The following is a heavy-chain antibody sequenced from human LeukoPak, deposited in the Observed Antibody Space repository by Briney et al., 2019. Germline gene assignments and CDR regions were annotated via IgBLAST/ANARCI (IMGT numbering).Heavy chain of an antibody. V-gene: IGHV4-34*01. CDR3: ASTYDILTLGAFDI. Sequence: SETLSLTCAVYGGSFSGYYWSWIRQPPGKGLEWIGEINHSGSTNYNPSLKSRVTISVDTSKNQFSLKLSSVTAADTAVYYCASTYDILTLGAFDIWGQGTMVTVSS. CDR1: GGSFSGYY. CDR2: INHSGST. D-gene: IGHD3-9*01. J-gene: IGHJ3*02.